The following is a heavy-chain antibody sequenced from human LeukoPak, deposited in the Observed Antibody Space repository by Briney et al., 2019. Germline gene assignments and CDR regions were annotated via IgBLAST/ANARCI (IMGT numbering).Heavy chain of an antibody. D-gene: IGHD4-17*01. CDR1: GFTFSSYS. Sequence: PGGSLRLSCAASGFTFSSYSMNWVRQAPGKGLEWVSYISSSSSTIYYVDSVKGRFTISRDNAKNSLYLQMNSLRAEDTAVYYCASLYGEILDYWSQGTLVTVSS. J-gene: IGHJ4*02. CDR2: ISSSSSTI. V-gene: IGHV3-48*01. CDR3: ASLYGEILDY.